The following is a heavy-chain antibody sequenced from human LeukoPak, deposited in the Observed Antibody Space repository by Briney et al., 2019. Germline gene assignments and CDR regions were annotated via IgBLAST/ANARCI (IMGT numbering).Heavy chain of an antibody. D-gene: IGHD5-12*01. CDR3: AREVRYSGYQEH. Sequence: SETLSLTCTVSGGSISSGGYYWSWIRQHPGKGLEWIGYIFYSGSTYYNPSLKSRVTISVTTSKNQFSLKLSSVTAADTAVYYCAREVRYSGYQEHWGQGNLVTVSS. CDR2: IFYSGST. J-gene: IGHJ4*02. CDR1: GGSISSGGYY. V-gene: IGHV4-31*03.